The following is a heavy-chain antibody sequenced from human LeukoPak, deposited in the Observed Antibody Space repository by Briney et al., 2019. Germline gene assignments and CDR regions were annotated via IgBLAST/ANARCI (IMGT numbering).Heavy chain of an antibody. CDR3: AKGPGARGHFGWFDP. CDR1: GFSFSNYE. CDR2: ITASSTTI. Sequence: PGGSLRLSCAASGFSFSNYEMNWVRQAPGKGLEWISYITASSTTIYYADSVKGRFTISRDNAKNSLYLQMNGLRGEDTAVYYCAKGPGARGHFGWFDPWGQGTLVTVSS. V-gene: IGHV3-48*03. J-gene: IGHJ5*02. D-gene: IGHD3-10*01.